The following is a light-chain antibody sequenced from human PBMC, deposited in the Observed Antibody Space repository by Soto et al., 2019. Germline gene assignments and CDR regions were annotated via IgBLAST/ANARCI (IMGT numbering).Light chain of an antibody. CDR1: QGIRDA. J-gene: IGKJ1*01. V-gene: IGKV1-17*01. CDR3: LQHNSYPPT. Sequence: DIQITQSPSSLSASVGDRVTITCRASQGIRDALGWYQQKPGKAPNRLIYAASSLQSGVPSRFSGSGSGTEFTLTISSLQPEDFATYYCLQHNSYPPTFGQGTKVELQ. CDR2: AAS.